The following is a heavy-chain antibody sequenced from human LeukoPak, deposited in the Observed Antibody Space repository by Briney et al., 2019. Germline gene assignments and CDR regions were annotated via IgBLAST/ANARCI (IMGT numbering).Heavy chain of an antibody. D-gene: IGHD3-3*01. Sequence: GGSLRLSCAASGFTFSSYQMHWVRQAPGKGLVWVSRITSDGSGTNYLDSVRGRFTISRDNAKNTLHLEMNSLRAEDTAVYYCAREYDFWSGYPSYFDYWGQGTLVTVSS. CDR3: AREYDFWSGYPSYFDY. CDR2: ITSDGSGT. J-gene: IGHJ4*02. V-gene: IGHV3-74*01. CDR1: GFTFSSYQ.